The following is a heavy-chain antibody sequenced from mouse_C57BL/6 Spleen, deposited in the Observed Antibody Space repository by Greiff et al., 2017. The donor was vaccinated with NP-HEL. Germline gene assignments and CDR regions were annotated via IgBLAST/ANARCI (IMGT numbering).Heavy chain of an antibody. V-gene: IGHV14-4*01. Sequence: VQLKESGAELVRPGASVKLSCTASGFNIKDDYMHWVKQRPEQGLEWIGWIVPENGDTDYDSKFQGKATITADTSSNTAYMQLSSLTSEDTAVYYCTTHYYGSSRGYFDYWGQGTTLTVSS. D-gene: IGHD1-1*01. J-gene: IGHJ2*01. CDR3: TTHYYGSSRGYFDY. CDR1: GFNIKDDY. CDR2: IVPENGDT.